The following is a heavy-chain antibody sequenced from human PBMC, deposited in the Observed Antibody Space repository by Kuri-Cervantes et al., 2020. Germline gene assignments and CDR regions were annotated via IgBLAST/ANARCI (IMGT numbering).Heavy chain of an antibody. CDR2: IYYSGST. CDR1: GGSISSGGYY. CDR3: ARDPGNGDYYFDY. D-gene: IGHD4-17*01. J-gene: IGHJ4*02. Sequence: SETLSLTCTVSGGSISSGGYYWSWIRQHPGKGLEWIGYIYYSGSTYYNPSLKSRVTISVDTSKNQFSLKLSSVTAADTAVYYCARDPGNGDYYFDYWGQGTLVTVSS. V-gene: IGHV4-31*03.